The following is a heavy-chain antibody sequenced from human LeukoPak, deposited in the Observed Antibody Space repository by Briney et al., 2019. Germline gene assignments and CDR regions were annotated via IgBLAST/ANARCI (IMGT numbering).Heavy chain of an antibody. D-gene: IGHD3-22*01. CDR2: ILYDGSNQ. V-gene: IGHV3-30*04. Sequence: PGGSLRLSCAAAGFTFSSYAMHWVRQAPGKGLEWVAAILYDGSNQYYADSVKGRFTISRDNSKNTLYLEMNSLRAEDTAVYYCARDGLPNYYDSSNLYGMDVWGQGTSVIVSS. J-gene: IGHJ6*02. CDR1: GFTFSSYA. CDR3: ARDGLPNYYDSSNLYGMDV.